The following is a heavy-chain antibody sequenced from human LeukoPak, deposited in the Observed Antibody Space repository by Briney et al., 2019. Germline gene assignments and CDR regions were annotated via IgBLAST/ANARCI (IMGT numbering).Heavy chain of an antibody. CDR1: GFTVSSNY. J-gene: IGHJ3*02. CDR2: IYSGGST. V-gene: IGHV3-66*02. CDR3: ARDPRAMVRGVDAFDI. D-gene: IGHD3-10*01. Sequence: PGGSLRLSCAASGFTVSSNYMSWVRQAPGKGLKWVSIIYSGGSTYYADSVKGRFTISRDNSKNTLYLQVNSLRAEDTAVYYCARDPRAMVRGVDAFDIWGQGTMVTVSS.